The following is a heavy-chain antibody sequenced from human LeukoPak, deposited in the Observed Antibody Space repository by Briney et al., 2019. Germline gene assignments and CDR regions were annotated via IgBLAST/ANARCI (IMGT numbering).Heavy chain of an antibody. D-gene: IGHD6-19*01. V-gene: IGHV4-59*01. Sequence: PSETLSLTCTVSGGSITSYYWTWIRQPPGKGLEWIGYIYYSGSTNYNPSLKSRVTISVDTSKNQFSLKLSSVTAADTAMDYCARGLPGYSGGDDAFDFWGQGTVVTVS. CDR2: IYYSGST. CDR1: GGSITSYY. CDR3: ARGLPGYSGGDDAFDF. J-gene: IGHJ3*01.